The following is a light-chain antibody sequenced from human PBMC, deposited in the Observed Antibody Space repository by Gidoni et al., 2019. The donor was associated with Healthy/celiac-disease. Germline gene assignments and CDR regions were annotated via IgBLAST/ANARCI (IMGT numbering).Light chain of an antibody. CDR2: GAS. J-gene: IGKJ3*01. V-gene: IGKV4-1*01. CDR1: QSVLYSSNNKNY. Sequence: DIVMTPSPESLAVSLGERATINCKSSQSVLYSSNNKNYLAWYQQKPGQPPKLLIYGASTRESGVPDRFSGSGSGTDFTLTISSLQAEDVAVYYCQQYNSTPFTFGPGTKVDIK. CDR3: QQYNSTPFT.